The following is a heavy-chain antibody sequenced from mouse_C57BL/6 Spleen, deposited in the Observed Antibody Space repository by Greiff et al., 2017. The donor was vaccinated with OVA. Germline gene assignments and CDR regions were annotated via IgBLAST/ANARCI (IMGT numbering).Heavy chain of an antibody. CDR3: ARGRYDYEGFAY. J-gene: IGHJ3*01. CDR2: ISYSGST. Sequence: EVKLVESGPGMVKPSQSLSLTCTVTGYSITSGYDWHWIRHFPGNKLEWMGYISYSGSTNYNPSLKSRISITHDTSKNHFFLKLNSVTTEDTATYYCARGRYDYEGFAYWGQGTLVTVSA. CDR1: GYSITSGYD. V-gene: IGHV3-1*01. D-gene: IGHD2-4*01.